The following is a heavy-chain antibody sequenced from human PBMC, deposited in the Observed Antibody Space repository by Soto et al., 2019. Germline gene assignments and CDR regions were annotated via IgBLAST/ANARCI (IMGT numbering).Heavy chain of an antibody. CDR1: GGTFSSYT. J-gene: IGHJ4*02. Sequence: VASVKVSCKASGGTFSSYTICWVRQAPGQGLEWMGRIIPILGIANYAQKFQGRVTITADKSTSTAYMELSSLRSEDTAVYYCAARPPDCSTTSCYVDYWGQGTLGTVSS. D-gene: IGHD2-2*01. CDR3: AARPPDCSTTSCYVDY. V-gene: IGHV1-69*02. CDR2: IIPILGIA.